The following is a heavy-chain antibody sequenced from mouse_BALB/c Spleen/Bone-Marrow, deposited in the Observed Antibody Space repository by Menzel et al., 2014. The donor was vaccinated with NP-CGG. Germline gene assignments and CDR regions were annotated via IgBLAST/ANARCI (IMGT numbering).Heavy chain of an antibody. V-gene: IGHV1-69*02. CDR3: ARALGDGYYYAMDY. Sequence: QVQLQQSGAELVKPGAPVKLSCKASGYTFTSYWMNWVKQRPGRGLEWIGRIDPSDSETHYNQKFKDKATPTVDKSSSTAYIQLSNLASEDSAVYYCARALGDGYYYAMDYWGQGTSVTVSS. CDR2: IDPSDSET. J-gene: IGHJ4*01. D-gene: IGHD2-3*01. CDR1: GYTFTSYW.